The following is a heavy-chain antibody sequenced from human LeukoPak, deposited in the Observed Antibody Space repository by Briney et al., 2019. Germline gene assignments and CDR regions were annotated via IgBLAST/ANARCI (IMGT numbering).Heavy chain of an antibody. CDR3: ARERRDSSAYLVIDY. CDR2: IYSDGST. Sequence: GGSLRLSCAASGFTVSSNYMSWFRQAPGKGLEWVSVIYSDGSTYYAESVKGRFTISRHNSKNTLYLQMNSLRAEDTAVYYCARERRDSSAYLVIDYWGQGTLVTVSS. V-gene: IGHV3-53*04. D-gene: IGHD3-22*01. CDR1: GFTVSSNY. J-gene: IGHJ4*02.